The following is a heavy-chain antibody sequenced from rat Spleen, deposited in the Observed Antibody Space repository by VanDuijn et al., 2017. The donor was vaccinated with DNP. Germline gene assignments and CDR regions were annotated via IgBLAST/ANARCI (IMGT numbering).Heavy chain of an antibody. J-gene: IGHJ2*01. Sequence: EVQLVESGGGLVLPGRSMKLSCAASGFTFSDYGMAWVRQAPKKGLEWVAYISYDDGSTYYRDSVKGRFTISRDNAKSTLYLQMDSLRSEDTATYYCTTDYYYWGRGVTVTVSS. D-gene: IGHD1-1*01. CDR3: TTDYYY. CDR2: ISYDDGST. V-gene: IGHV5-20*01. CDR1: GFTFSDYG.